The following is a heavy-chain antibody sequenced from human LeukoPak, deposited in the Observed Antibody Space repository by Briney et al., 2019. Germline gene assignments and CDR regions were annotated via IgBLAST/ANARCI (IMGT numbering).Heavy chain of an antibody. J-gene: IGHJ5*02. CDR2: IKQDGSEK. CDR3: AKAPGEGWFDP. CDR1: GFTFSSYW. D-gene: IGHD4-17*01. V-gene: IGHV3-7*01. Sequence: GGSLRLSCAASGFTFSSYWMSWVRQAPGKGLEWVASIKQDGSEKYYVDSVKGRFTISRDNAKNSLYLQMNSLRAEDTALYYCAKAPGEGWFDPWGQGTLVTVSS.